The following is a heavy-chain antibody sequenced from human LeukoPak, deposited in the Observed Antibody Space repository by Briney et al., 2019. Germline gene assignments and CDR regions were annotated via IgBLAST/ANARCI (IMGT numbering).Heavy chain of an antibody. D-gene: IGHD6-13*01. J-gene: IGHJ6*03. CDR3: AKDRLAAAGYYYYYYMDV. Sequence: GGSLRLSCAASGFTVSSNYMSWVRQAPGKGLEWVSVIYSGGSTYYADSVKGRFTISRDNSKNTLYLQMNSLRAEDTAVYCCAKDRLAAAGYYYYYYMDVWGKGTTVTVSS. CDR2: IYSGGST. CDR1: GFTVSSNY. V-gene: IGHV3-53*05.